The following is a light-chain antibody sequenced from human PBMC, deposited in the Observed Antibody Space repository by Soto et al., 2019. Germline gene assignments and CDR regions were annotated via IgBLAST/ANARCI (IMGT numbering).Light chain of an antibody. Sequence: DIQMTQSPASLSAFVGDRVTITCRASQSISNYLNWYQQKPGKAPNLLIYVASSLQSEVPSRFSGSGSGTDFTLTITSLQPEDFATYYCQQSYGTPITFGQRTRLEI. CDR2: VAS. CDR1: QSISNY. V-gene: IGKV1-39*01. J-gene: IGKJ5*01. CDR3: QQSYGTPIT.